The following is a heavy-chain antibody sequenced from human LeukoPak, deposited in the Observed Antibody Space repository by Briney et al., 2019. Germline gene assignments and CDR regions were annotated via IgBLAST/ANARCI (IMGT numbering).Heavy chain of an antibody. D-gene: IGHD3-16*02. CDR2: ISGSGGST. V-gene: IGHV3-23*01. J-gene: IGHJ5*02. Sequence: GGSLRLSCAASGFTFSSYSMNWVRQAPGKGLEWVSAISGSGGSTYYADSVKGRFTISRDNSKNTLYLQMNSLRAEDTAVYYCAKGLNLGELSWFDPWGQGTLVTVSS. CDR3: AKGLNLGELSWFDP. CDR1: GFTFSSYS.